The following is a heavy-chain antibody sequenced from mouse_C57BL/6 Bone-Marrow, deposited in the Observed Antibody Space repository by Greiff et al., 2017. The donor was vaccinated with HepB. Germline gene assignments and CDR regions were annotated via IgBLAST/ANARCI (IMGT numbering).Heavy chain of an antibody. CDR3: ARDGYYPWFAY. Sequence: EVKLVESGEGLVKPGGSLKLSCAASGFTFSSYAMSWVRQTPEKRLEWVATISDGGSYTYYPDNVKGRFTISRDNAKNNLYLQMSHLKSEDTAMYYCARDGYYPWFAYWGQGTLVTVSA. V-gene: IGHV5-4*01. D-gene: IGHD2-3*01. CDR2: ISDGGSYT. J-gene: IGHJ3*01. CDR1: GFTFSSYA.